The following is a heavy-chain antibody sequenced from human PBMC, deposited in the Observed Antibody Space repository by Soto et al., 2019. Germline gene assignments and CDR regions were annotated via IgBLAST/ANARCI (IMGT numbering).Heavy chain of an antibody. CDR1: GFTFSSYW. J-gene: IGHJ4*02. CDR2: INSDGSST. V-gene: IGHV3-74*01. CDR3: ATYLRDSGCFDY. D-gene: IGHD2-21*01. Sequence: GGSLRLSCAASGFTFSSYWMHWVRQAPGKGLVWVSRINSDGSSTSYADSVKGGFTNSRDNAKNTLYLQMNSLRAEDTAVYYCATYLRDSGCFDYWGQGTLVTVSS.